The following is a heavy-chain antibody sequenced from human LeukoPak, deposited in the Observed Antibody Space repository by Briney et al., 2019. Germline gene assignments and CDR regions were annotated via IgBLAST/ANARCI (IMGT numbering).Heavy chain of an antibody. J-gene: IGHJ5*02. CDR1: GYTFTSYY. CDR3: ARVGERAAALDWFDP. D-gene: IGHD6-13*01. Sequence: ASVKVSCKASGYTFTSYYMHWVRQAPGQGLEWMGIINPSGGSTSYAQKFQGRVTMTRDMSTSTVYMELSSLRSEDTAVYYCARVGERAAALDWFDPWGQGTLVTVSS. CDR2: INPSGGST. V-gene: IGHV1-46*01.